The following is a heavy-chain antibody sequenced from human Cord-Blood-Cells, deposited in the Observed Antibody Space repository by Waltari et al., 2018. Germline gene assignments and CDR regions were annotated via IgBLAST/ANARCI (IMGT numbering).Heavy chain of an antibody. Sequence: QLQLQESGPGLVKPPETLSLTCTVSGGSIRSSSYYWGWIRQPPGKGLEWIGSIYYSGSTYYNPSLKSRVTISVDTSKNQFSLKLSSVTAADTAVYYCATEGSGYSGYDKKGSLDYWGQGTLVTVSS. J-gene: IGHJ4*02. CDR1: GGSIRSSSYY. V-gene: IGHV4-39*01. D-gene: IGHD5-12*01. CDR2: IYYSGST. CDR3: ATEGSGYSGYDKKGSLDY.